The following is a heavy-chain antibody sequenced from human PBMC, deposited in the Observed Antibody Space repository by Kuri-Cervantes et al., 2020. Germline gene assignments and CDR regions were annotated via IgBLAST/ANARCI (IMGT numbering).Heavy chain of an antibody. CDR3: ARDVPYYDFWSGYSGRYFDY. CDR2: INWSGSST. D-gene: IGHD3-3*01. Sequence: GESLKISCAVSGFRFDEYGISWVRQAPGKGLEWVSGINWSGSSTSYAGSVKGRFTISRDNAKNSLYLQMNSLRAEDTAVYYCARDVPYYDFWSGYSGRYFDYWGQGALVTVSS. V-gene: IGHV3-20*04. CDR1: GFRFDEYG. J-gene: IGHJ4*02.